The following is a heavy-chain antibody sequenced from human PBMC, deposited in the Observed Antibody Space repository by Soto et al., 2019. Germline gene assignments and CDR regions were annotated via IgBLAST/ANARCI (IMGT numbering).Heavy chain of an antibody. Sequence: GGSLRLSCAASGFTFSSYGMHWVRQAPGKGLEWVAVISYDGSNKYYADSVKGRFTISRDNSKNTLYLQMNSLRAEDTAVYYCAREPSNIVLHGPYYYGMDVWGQGTTVTVSS. J-gene: IGHJ6*02. V-gene: IGHV3-30*03. CDR3: AREPSNIVLHGPYYYGMDV. D-gene: IGHD2-8*01. CDR2: ISYDGSNK. CDR1: GFTFSSYG.